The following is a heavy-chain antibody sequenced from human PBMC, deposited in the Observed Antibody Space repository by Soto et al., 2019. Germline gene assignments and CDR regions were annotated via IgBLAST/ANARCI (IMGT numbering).Heavy chain of an antibody. J-gene: IGHJ4*02. D-gene: IGHD5-18*01. CDR1: GFTFSSYW. V-gene: IGHV3-74*01. CDR2: INSDGSST. CDR3: AREESGYSYGPVDY. Sequence: GSLRLSCAASGFTFSSYWMHWVRQAPGKGLVWVSRINSDGSSTSYADSVKGRFTISRDNAKNTLYLQMNSLRAEDTAVYYCAREESGYSYGPVDYWGQGTLVTVSS.